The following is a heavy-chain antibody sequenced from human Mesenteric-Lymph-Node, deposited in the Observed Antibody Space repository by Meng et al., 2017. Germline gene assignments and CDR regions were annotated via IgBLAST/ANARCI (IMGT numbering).Heavy chain of an antibody. J-gene: IGHJ6*02. CDR3: ARDSGLNYYYYGMDV. D-gene: IGHD3-22*01. CDR1: GFTFSSYE. Sequence: GGSLKISCAASGFTFSSYEMNWVRQAPGKGLEWVSYISSSGSTIYYADSVKGRFTISRDNAKNSLYLQMNSLRAEDTAVYYCARDSGLNYYYYGMDVWGQGTTVTVSS. V-gene: IGHV3-48*03. CDR2: ISSSGSTI.